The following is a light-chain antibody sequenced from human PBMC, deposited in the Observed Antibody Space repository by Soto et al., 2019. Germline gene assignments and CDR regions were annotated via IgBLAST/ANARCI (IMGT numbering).Light chain of an antibody. CDR1: SSDVGGYNY. V-gene: IGLV2-14*01. CDR3: SSYTSSSTRV. Sequence: QSVLTQPASVSGSPGQSITISCTGTSSDVGGYNYVSWYQQHPGKAPKLMIYDVSNRPSGVSNRFSGSKSGNTASLTISWLQADDEADYYCSSYTSSSTRVFGTGTKLTVL. CDR2: DVS. J-gene: IGLJ1*01.